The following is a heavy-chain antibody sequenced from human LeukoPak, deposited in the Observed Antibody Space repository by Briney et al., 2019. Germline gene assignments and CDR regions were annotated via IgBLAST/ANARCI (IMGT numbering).Heavy chain of an antibody. CDR2: ISAYNGNT. D-gene: IGHD5-18*01. CDR3: ARPAGDTAMVNAFDI. Sequence: GASVTVSCKASAYTFTIYGISWVRQAPGQGLEWMGWISAYNGNTNYAQKLQGRVTMTTDTSTSTAYMELRSLRYDETAVYYCARPAGDTAMVNAFDIWGQGTMVPVFS. CDR1: AYTFTIYG. J-gene: IGHJ3*02. V-gene: IGHV1-18*01.